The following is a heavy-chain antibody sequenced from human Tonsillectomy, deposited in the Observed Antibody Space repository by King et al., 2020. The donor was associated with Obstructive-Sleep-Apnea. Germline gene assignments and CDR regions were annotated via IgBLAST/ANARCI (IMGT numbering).Heavy chain of an antibody. CDR1: GFTFDDYA. CDR2: ISWNRGSI. D-gene: IGHD6-13*01. CDR3: AKDNVRYSSSGFDP. V-gene: IGHV3-9*01. J-gene: IGHJ5*02. Sequence: VQLVESGGGLVQPGRSLRLSCAASGFTFDDYAMHWVRQAPGKGLEWVSGISWNRGSIGYADSVKGRFTISRDNAKNSLYLQMNNLRAEDTALYYCAKDNVRYSSSGFDPWGQGTLVTVSS.